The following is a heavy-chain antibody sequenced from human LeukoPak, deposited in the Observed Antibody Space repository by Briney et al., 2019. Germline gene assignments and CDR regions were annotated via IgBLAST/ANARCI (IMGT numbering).Heavy chain of an antibody. D-gene: IGHD6-13*01. J-gene: IGHJ4*02. CDR1: GFSFGSYG. V-gene: IGHV3-33*01. CDR2: ISYDGRNK. CDR3: ARHSRGRWYVFDY. Sequence: GGSLRLSCAASGFSFGSYGMHWVRQAPGKGLEWVAVISYDGRNKYYVDSVKGRFTISRDNSNNTLYLQMNSLRAEDTAVYYCARHSRGRWYVFDYWGQGTLVTVSS.